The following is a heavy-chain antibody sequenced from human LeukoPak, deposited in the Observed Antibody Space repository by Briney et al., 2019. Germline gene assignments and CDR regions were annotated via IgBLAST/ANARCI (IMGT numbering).Heavy chain of an antibody. CDR2: INPNSGGT. D-gene: IGHD3-3*01. CDR1: GYTFTGYY. J-gene: IGHJ6*03. V-gene: IGHV1-2*02. CDR3: ARDPQLRFLENYYMDV. Sequence: EASVKVSCKASGYTFTGYYMHWVRQAPGQGLEWMGWINPNSGGTNYAQKFQGRVTMTRDTSISTAYMELSRLRSDDTAVYYCARDPQLRFLENYYMDVWGKGTTVTVSS.